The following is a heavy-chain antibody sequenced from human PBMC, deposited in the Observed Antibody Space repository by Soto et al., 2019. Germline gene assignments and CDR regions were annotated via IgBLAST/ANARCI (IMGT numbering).Heavy chain of an antibody. CDR3: ARDITMVRGVIFYYYGMGV. D-gene: IGHD3-10*01. V-gene: IGHV1-18*04. Sequence: WASVKVSCKASGYTFTSYGISWVRQAPGQGLEWMGWISAYNGNTNYAQKLQGRVTMTTDTSTSTAYMELRSLRSDDTAVYYCARDITMVRGVIFYYYGMGVWGQGTTVTVSS. CDR2: ISAYNGNT. J-gene: IGHJ6*02. CDR1: GYTFTSYG.